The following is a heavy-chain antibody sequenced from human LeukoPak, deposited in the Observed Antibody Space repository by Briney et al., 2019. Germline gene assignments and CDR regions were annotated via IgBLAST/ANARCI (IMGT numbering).Heavy chain of an antibody. CDR2: IYSSGST. CDR3: ARDSTQRAFDI. J-gene: IGHJ3*02. D-gene: IGHD6-25*01. Sequence: SETLSLTCAVSGGSISSYYWSWIRQPAGKGLEWIGRIYSSGSTNYNPSLKSRVTMSVDTSKNQFSLKLSSVTAADTAVYYCARDSTQRAFDIWGQGTMVTVSP. V-gene: IGHV4-4*07. CDR1: GGSISSYY.